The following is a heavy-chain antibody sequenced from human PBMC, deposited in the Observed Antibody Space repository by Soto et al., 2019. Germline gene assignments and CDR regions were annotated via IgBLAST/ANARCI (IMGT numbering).Heavy chain of an antibody. Sequence: QITLNESGPTVVRPTETLTLTCRFSGFSLTTSGVGVGWIRQSPGKAPEWLALIYWDDDKRYSASLNSRLTISNNTSKNQVVLTLSDLDPTDTATYYCAHRVLRTVFGLVTTTAIYFDFWGQGTPVAVSS. D-gene: IGHD3-3*01. CDR3: AHRVLRTVFGLVTTTAIYFDF. J-gene: IGHJ4*02. CDR1: GFSLTTSGVG. CDR2: IYWDDDK. V-gene: IGHV2-5*02.